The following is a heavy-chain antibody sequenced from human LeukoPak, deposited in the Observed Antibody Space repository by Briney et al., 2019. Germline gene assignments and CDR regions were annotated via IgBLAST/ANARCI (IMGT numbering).Heavy chain of an antibody. CDR3: ARSIAAAGY. Sequence: AASVKVSCKTSGYTFTRYGIIWVRQAPGQGLEWMGWISGYNGNTNYAQKFQGRVTMTRDTSTSTVYMELSSLRSEDTAVYYCARSIAAAGYWGQGTLVTVSS. D-gene: IGHD6-13*01. CDR2: ISGYNGNT. CDR1: GYTFTRYG. J-gene: IGHJ4*02. V-gene: IGHV1-18*01.